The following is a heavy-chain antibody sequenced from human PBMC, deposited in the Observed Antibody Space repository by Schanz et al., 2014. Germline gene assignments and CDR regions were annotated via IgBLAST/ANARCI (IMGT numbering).Heavy chain of an antibody. J-gene: IGHJ4*02. V-gene: IGHV1-18*01. CDR1: GGTFSSYT. D-gene: IGHD6-19*01. Sequence: QVQLVESGAEVKKPGSSVKVSCKASGGTFSSYTISWVRQAPGQGLEWMGWINPDSGDTNFAQKFQGWVTMTTDTSTSTAYMELRSLRSDDTAVYYCARGGYSSGWYDRDIAHFDYWGQGTLVTVSS. CDR3: ARGGYSSGWYDRDIAHFDY. CDR2: INPDSGDT.